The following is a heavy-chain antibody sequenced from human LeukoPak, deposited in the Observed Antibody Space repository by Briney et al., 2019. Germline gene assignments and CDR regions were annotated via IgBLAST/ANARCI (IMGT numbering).Heavy chain of an antibody. CDR2: INHSGST. J-gene: IGHJ4*02. CDR1: GGSFSGYY. CDR3: ARVIYDSSGYYDY. Sequence: SETLSLTCAVYGGSFSGYYWSWIRQPPGKGLEWIGEINHSGSTNYNPSLESRVTISVDTSKNQFSLKLSSVTAADTAVYYCARVIYDSSGYYDYWGQGTLVTVSS. V-gene: IGHV4-34*01. D-gene: IGHD3-22*01.